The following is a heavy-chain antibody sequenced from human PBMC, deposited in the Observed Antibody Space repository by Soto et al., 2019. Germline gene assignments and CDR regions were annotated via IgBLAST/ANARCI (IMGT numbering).Heavy chain of an antibody. V-gene: IGHV1-18*01. J-gene: IGHJ3*02. Sequence: QVQLVQSGAEVKKPGASVKVSCKASGYTFTSYGISWVRQAPGQGLEWMGWISAYNGNTNYAQKIQGRVTMTTDTSTSTAYMELRSLRSDDTAVYYCASSDNYDFWSGYPSGAFDIWGQGTMVTVSS. CDR3: ASSDNYDFWSGYPSGAFDI. CDR2: ISAYNGNT. D-gene: IGHD3-3*01. CDR1: GYTFTSYG.